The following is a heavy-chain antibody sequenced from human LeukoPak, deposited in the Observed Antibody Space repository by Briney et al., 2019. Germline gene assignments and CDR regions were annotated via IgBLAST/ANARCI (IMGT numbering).Heavy chain of an antibody. Sequence: PGRSLRLSCAASGFTFSSYAMHWVRQAPGKGLEWVANINQDGSVKYYVDSVKGRFTISRDNAKNSQYLQVNSLRVEDTAVYYCARIGYSSSSLDYWGQGTLVTVSS. D-gene: IGHD6-13*01. V-gene: IGHV3-7*01. J-gene: IGHJ4*02. CDR2: INQDGSVK. CDR3: ARIGYSSSSLDY. CDR1: GFTFSSYA.